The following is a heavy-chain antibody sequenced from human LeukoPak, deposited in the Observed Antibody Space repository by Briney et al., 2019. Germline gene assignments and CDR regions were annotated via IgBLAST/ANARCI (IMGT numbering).Heavy chain of an antibody. Sequence: SETLSLTCTVSGGSISSYYWSWIRQPPGKGLEWIGYIYYSGSTNYNPSLKSRVTISVDTSKNQFSLKLSSVTAADTAVYYCARSTVTTSISWGQGTLVTVSS. D-gene: IGHD4-17*01. V-gene: IGHV4-59*12. CDR1: GGSISSYY. CDR2: IYYSGST. CDR3: ARSTVTTSIS. J-gene: IGHJ4*02.